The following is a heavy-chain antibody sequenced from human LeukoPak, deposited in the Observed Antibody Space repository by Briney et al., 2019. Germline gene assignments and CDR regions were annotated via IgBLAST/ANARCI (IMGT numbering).Heavy chain of an antibody. J-gene: IGHJ2*01. CDR1: GFTFSSYS. CDR3: AKDRTVGASYWYFDL. D-gene: IGHD1-26*01. CDR2: ISYDENNK. Sequence: GGSLRLSCAASGFTFSSYSMHWVRQALGKGLEWVAVISYDENNKYYADSVKGRFAISRDNSENTLYLLMNSLRAEDTAVYYCAKDRTVGASYWYFDLWGRGTLVTVSS. V-gene: IGHV3-30*09.